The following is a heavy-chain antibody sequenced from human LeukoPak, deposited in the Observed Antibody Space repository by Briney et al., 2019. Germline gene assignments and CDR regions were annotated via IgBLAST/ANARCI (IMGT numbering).Heavy chain of an antibody. J-gene: IGHJ4*02. Sequence: RPGGSLRLSCAASGFTFSGYEMNWVRQAPGKGLEWVSGISSTGNTKYYADSVRGRSTISRDNAKNSLSLHMSSLRAEDTAVYYCARELRHHYGGDPNDDWGQGTLVAVSS. D-gene: IGHD4-23*01. CDR2: ISSTGNTK. V-gene: IGHV3-48*03. CDR3: ARELRHHYGGDPNDD. CDR1: GFTFSGYE.